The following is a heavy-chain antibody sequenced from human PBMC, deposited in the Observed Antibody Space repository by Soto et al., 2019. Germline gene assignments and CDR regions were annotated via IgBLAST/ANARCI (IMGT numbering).Heavy chain of an antibody. CDR3: AHRPVAAAGVYFDY. V-gene: IGHV2-5*02. D-gene: IGHD6-13*01. J-gene: IGHJ4*02. Sequence: QITLKESGPTLVKPTQTLTLTCTFSGFSLSTSGVGVGWIRQPPGKALEWLALIYWDDDKRYSPSLKSRLTITKDTSNNQVILTMTNMDPMDTATYYCAHRPVAAAGVYFDYWGQGTLVTVSS. CDR2: IYWDDDK. CDR1: GFSLSTSGVG.